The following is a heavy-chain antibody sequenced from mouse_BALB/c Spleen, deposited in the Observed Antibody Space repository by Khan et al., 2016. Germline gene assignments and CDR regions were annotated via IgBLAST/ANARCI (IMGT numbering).Heavy chain of an antibody. CDR3: ARWGFAY. J-gene: IGHJ3*01. V-gene: IGHV9-1*02. CDR2: INTYSGEP. Sequence: QIQLVQSGPELKKPGETVKISCKASGDIFTNYGMNWVRQAPGKGLKWMGWINTYSGEPTYADDFKGRFAFSLETSASTAYLQINNLKNEDMATYFCARWGFAYWGQGTLVTVSA. CDR1: GDIFTNYG.